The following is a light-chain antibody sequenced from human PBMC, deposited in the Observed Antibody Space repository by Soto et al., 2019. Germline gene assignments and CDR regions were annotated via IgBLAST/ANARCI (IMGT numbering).Light chain of an antibody. V-gene: IGLV1-44*01. CDR3: AAWHDSLNGYV. J-gene: IGLJ1*01. CDR2: TNN. Sequence: HSVLTQPPSASGTPGQRVTISCSGSSSNIGSNTVNWYQQLPGTAPKLLIYTNNQRPSGVPDRFSGSKSGTSASLAISGLQSEDEADYYCAAWHDSLNGYVFGTGTKLTVL. CDR1: SSNIGSNT.